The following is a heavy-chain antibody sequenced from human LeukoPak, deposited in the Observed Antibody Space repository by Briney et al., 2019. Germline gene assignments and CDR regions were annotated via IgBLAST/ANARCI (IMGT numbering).Heavy chain of an antibody. D-gene: IGHD2-21*01. V-gene: IGHV1-24*01. CDR2: FDPEDGET. J-gene: IGHJ4*02. CDR3: ATDPAYCGGDRYWVY. Sequence: ASVKVSCKVSGYTLTELSMRWVRQAPGKGLEWMGGFDPEDGETIYAQKFQGRVTMTEDTSTDTAYMELSSLRSEDTAVYYCATDPAYCGGDRYWVYWGQGTLVTVSS. CDR1: GYTLTELS.